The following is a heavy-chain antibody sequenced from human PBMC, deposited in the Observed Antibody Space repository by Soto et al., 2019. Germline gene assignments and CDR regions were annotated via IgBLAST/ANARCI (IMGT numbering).Heavy chain of an antibody. D-gene: IGHD3-3*01. J-gene: IGHJ6*03. CDR2: INHSGST. CDR1: GGSFSGYY. Sequence: PSETLSLTCAVYGGSFSGYYWSWIRQPPGKGLEWIGEINHSGSTNYNPSLKSRVTISVDTSKNQFSLKLSSVTAADTAVYYCARVRQVTIFGVVIPLQYYYYMDVWGKGTTVTVSS. CDR3: ARVRQVTIFGVVIPLQYYYYMDV. V-gene: IGHV4-34*01.